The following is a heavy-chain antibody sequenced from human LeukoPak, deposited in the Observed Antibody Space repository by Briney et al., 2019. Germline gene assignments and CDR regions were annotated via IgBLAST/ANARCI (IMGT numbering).Heavy chain of an antibody. CDR1: GYTFASYD. D-gene: IGHD6-13*01. V-gene: IGHV1-8*01. Sequence: GASVKVSCKASGYTFASYDINWVRQATGQGLEWMGWMNPNSGNTGYAQKFQGRVTMTRNTSTSTAYMELSSLRSEDTAVYYCARVGWQQLSTYTDVWGKGTTVTVSS. CDR2: MNPNSGNT. J-gene: IGHJ6*03. CDR3: ARVGWQQLSTYTDV.